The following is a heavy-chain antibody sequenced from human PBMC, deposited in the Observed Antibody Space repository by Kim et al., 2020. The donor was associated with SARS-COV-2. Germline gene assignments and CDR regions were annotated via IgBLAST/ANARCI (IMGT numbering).Heavy chain of an antibody. CDR3: ARVDFWAWYYFDY. J-gene: IGHJ4*02. Sequence: SETLSLTCTVSGGSISSYYWSWIRQPPGKGLEWIGYIYYSGSTNYNPSLKSRVTISVDTSKNQFSLKLSSVTAADTAVYYCARVDFWAWYYFDYWGQGTLVTVSS. D-gene: IGHD3-3*01. V-gene: IGHV4-59*01. CDR1: GGSISSYY. CDR2: IYYSGST.